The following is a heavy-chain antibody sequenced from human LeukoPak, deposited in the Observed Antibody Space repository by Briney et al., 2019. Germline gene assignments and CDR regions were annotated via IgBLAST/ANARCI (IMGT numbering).Heavy chain of an antibody. CDR3: ARGLSGSQEYFQH. Sequence: GGSLRLSCAASGFTVSSNYMSWVRQAPGKGLEWVSVIYSGGSTYYADSVKGRFTISRDNSKNTLYLQMNSLRAEDTAVYYCARGLSGSQEYFQHWGQGTLVTVSS. J-gene: IGHJ1*01. V-gene: IGHV3-66*01. CDR1: GFTVSSNY. D-gene: IGHD1-26*01. CDR2: IYSGGST.